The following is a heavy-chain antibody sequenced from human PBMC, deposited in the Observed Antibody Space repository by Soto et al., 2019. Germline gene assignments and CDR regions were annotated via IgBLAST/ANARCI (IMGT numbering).Heavy chain of an antibody. CDR2: IYYSGST. CDR3: AAVGSNGGYYHGMDV. CDR1: GGSISSGGYY. D-gene: IGHD4-4*01. V-gene: IGHV4-31*03. Sequence: QVQLQESGPGLVKPSQTLSLTCTVSGGSISSGGYYWSWIRQHPGKGLEWIEYIYYSGSTYYNPSLKSRVTISVDTSKNQFSLKLSSVTAADTAVYYCAAVGSNGGYYHGMDVWGQGTTVTVSS. J-gene: IGHJ6*02.